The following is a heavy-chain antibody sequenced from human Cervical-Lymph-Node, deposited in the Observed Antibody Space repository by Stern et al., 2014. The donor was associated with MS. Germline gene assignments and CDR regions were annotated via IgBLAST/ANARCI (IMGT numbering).Heavy chain of an antibody. CDR1: GSTVNSNY. D-gene: IGHD5-24*01. V-gene: IGHV3-66*01. J-gene: IGHJ5*02. CDR3: TREMAARRLDP. Sequence: EEQLVESGGPLVQPGGSLRLSCAASGSTVNSNYMTWVRQAPGTGLEWVSIFYSGISTYYAESVKGRFSFSIDKPKNTLYLQMNNWRVEDTAMYYCTREMAARRLDPWGQGTLVIVSA. CDR2: FYSGIST.